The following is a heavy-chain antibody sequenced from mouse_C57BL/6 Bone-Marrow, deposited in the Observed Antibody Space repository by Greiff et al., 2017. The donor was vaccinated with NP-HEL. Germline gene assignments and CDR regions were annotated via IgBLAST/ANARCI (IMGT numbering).Heavy chain of an antibody. CDR3: ARQLGIYYCGSSFAY. Sequence: VQLQQPGAELVKPGASVKLSCKASGYTFTSYWMQWVKQRPGQGLEWIGEIDPSDSYTNYNQKFKGKATLTVDTSSSTAYMQLSSLTSEDSAVYYCARQLGIYYCGSSFAYWGQGTLVTVSA. CDR1: GYTFTSYW. J-gene: IGHJ3*01. D-gene: IGHD1-1*01. CDR2: IDPSDSYT. V-gene: IGHV1-50*01.